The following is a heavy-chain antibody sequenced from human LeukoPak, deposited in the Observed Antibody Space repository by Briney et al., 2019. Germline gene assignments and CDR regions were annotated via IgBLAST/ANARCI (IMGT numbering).Heavy chain of an antibody. CDR3: ARGGYILTTNWFDP. V-gene: IGHV3-11*01. CDR2: ISSSGSTI. CDR1: GFTFSDYY. Sequence: PGGSLRLSCAASGFTFSDYYMSWIRQAPGKGLEWVSYISSSGSTIYYADSVKGRFTISRDNAKKSLYLQMNSLRAEDTAVYYCARGGYILTTNWFDPWGQGTLVTVSS. J-gene: IGHJ5*02. D-gene: IGHD3-9*01.